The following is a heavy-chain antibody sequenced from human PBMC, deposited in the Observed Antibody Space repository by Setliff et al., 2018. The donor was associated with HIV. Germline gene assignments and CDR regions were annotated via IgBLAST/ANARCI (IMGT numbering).Heavy chain of an antibody. CDR3: ARALAYCGADCPEDAFDI. J-gene: IGHJ3*02. D-gene: IGHD2-21*01. V-gene: IGHV4-59*11. Sequence: SETLSLTCTVSGGSINSHYWNWIRRPPGKGPEWLAYVYYSGSTNYNPSLKSRVTISVDTSKNHFSLRLNSLTAADTAVYYCARALAYCGADCPEDAFDIWGQGTMVTVSS. CDR1: GGSINSHY. CDR2: VYYSGST.